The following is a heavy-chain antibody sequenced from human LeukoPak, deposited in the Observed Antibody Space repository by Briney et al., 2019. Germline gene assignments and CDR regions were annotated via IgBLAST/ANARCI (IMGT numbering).Heavy chain of an antibody. CDR2: INGENGNT. D-gene: IGHD3-10*01. Sequence: ASVKVSCKASGYIFSDYTMHWVRQAPGQRLEWMGWINGENGNTKYSQELRGRVTFTSDSSATTVYMELSSLRSGDTAVYYCARTQFYFGSGSYTTYYYYMDVWGKGTTVTISS. V-gene: IGHV1-3*03. J-gene: IGHJ6*03. CDR1: GYIFSDYT. CDR3: ARTQFYFGSGSYTTYYYYMDV.